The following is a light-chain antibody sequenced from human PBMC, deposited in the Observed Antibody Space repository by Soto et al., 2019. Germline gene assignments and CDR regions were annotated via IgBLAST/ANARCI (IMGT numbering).Light chain of an antibody. Sequence: DIQMTQSPSSLSASVGDRVTVTCRTSQNIYNYLNWYQQRPGKAPKLLIYAATSVQSGVPSRFSGSGSGTDFTLTISSLHPEDFATYYCQQTHSTPVNFGQGHDWRL. J-gene: IGKJ5*01. CDR3: QQTHSTPVN. CDR2: AAT. CDR1: QNIYNY. V-gene: IGKV1-39*01.